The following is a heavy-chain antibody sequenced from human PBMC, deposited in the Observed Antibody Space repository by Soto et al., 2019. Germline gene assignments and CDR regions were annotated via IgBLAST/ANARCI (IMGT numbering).Heavy chain of an antibody. V-gene: IGHV3-30*18. CDR2: TSYDGSKK. Sequence: QVQLVESGGGVVQPGRSLRLSCAASGYIFSNYGMHWVRQAPGKGLEGVAVTSYDGSKKYYADSVKGRFTISKDNSKNTVYLQMISLRIEDTAVYYCAKWGLSGHGMDVWGQGTTVTVSS. CDR3: AKWGLSGHGMDV. CDR1: GYIFSNYG. J-gene: IGHJ6*02. D-gene: IGHD7-27*01.